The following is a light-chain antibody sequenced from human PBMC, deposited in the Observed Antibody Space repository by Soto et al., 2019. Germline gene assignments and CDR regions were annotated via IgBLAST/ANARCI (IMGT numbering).Light chain of an antibody. J-gene: IGLJ1*01. Sequence: QSALTQPASVSGSPGQSITISCTGTSSDVGNYKYVSWYQQHPGKAPKLMIYEVSNRPSGVPDRFSGSKSGSTASLTITGLEAEDEADYYCCSYAGSYSYIFGIGTKLTVL. CDR2: EVS. CDR3: CSYAGSYSYI. V-gene: IGLV2-11*01. CDR1: SSDVGNYKY.